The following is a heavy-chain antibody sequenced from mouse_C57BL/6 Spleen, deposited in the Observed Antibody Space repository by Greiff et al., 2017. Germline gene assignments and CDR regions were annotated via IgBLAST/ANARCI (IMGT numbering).Heavy chain of an antibody. Sequence: QVQLQQPGAELVKPGASVKLSCKASGYTFTSYWMQWVKQRPGQGLEWIGEIDPSDSYTNYNQKFKGKATLTVDTSSSTAYMQLSSLTSEDSAVYYCAREKTHNYYGFDYWGQGTTLTVSS. V-gene: IGHV1-50*01. CDR2: IDPSDSYT. CDR1: GYTFTSYW. D-gene: IGHD1-1*01. CDR3: AREKTHNYYGFDY. J-gene: IGHJ2*01.